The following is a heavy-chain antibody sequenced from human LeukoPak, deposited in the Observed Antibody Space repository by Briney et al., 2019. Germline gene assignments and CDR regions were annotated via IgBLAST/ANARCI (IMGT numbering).Heavy chain of an antibody. CDR2: ILYDGSTK. CDR3: ARDSGWYGDY. V-gene: IGHV3-30-3*01. D-gene: IGHD6-19*01. CDR1: GYPFSGSD. J-gene: IGHJ4*02. Sequence: PGGSPRLSCAASGYPFSGSDIHWVRQAPGKGLEWVALILYDGSTKYYADSVKGRFTISRDNSKNTLYLQMNNLRAEDTAVYYCARDSGWYGDYWGQGTLVTVSS.